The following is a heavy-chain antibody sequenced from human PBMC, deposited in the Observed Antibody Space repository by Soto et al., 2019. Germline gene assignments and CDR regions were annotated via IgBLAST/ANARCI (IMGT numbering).Heavy chain of an antibody. CDR3: ARQGFGPLHGLVDV. V-gene: IGHV4-59*08. CDR2: GHISWGS. J-gene: IGHJ6*02. CDR1: GGSISSYY. Sequence: QVQLQESGPGLVKPSETLSLSCTVSGGSISSYYWCWFRQSPGKRMEWIGYGHISWGSSYYPSLQSRVAISLATDKSKFPLTVTSVTATAAAVYYCARQGFGPLHGLVDVWGQGTTVTVS. D-gene: IGHD3-10*01.